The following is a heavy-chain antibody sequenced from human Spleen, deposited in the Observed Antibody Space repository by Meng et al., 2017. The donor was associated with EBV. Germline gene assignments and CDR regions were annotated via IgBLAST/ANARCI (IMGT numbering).Heavy chain of an antibody. D-gene: IGHD2-2*01. V-gene: IGHV2-5*02. CDR1: GFSLSTSGVG. Sequence: QITLKESGPTLVKPXXXXPXTXTFSGFSLSTSGVGVGWIRQPPGKALEWLALIYWDDDKRYSPSLKSRLTITKDTSKNQVVLTMTNMDPVDTATYYCAHTGGAFLVPGYWGQGTLVTVSS. J-gene: IGHJ4*02. CDR2: IYWDDDK. CDR3: AHTGGAFLVPGY.